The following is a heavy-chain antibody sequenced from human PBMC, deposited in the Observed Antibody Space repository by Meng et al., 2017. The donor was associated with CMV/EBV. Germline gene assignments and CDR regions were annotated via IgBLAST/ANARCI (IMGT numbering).Heavy chain of an antibody. CDR1: GFTFSSYW. CDR2: IKQDGSEK. J-gene: IGHJ1*01. V-gene: IGHV3-7*01. Sequence: GESLKISCAASGFTFSSYWMSWVRQAPGKGLEWVANIKQDGSEKYYVDSVKGRFTISRDNAKNSLYLQMNSLRAKDTAVYYCARSSGPRYFQHWGQGTLVTVSS. CDR3: ARSSGPRYFQH.